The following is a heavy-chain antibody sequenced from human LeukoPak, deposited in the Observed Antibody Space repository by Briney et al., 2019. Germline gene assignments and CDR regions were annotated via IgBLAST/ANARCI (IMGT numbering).Heavy chain of an antibody. CDR3: ARDFTDNYNDFDS. V-gene: IGHV3-74*01. Sequence: GGSQRLFCSASGFTLRGYWMHCVRHTPRRGVVWVSRIGPDGSDTSCADFVKGRFTISRDNAKNTLYLQMNSLRVEDTAVYYCARDFTDNYNDFDSCGQGTLVTVSS. J-gene: IGHJ4*02. CDR1: GFTLRGYW. CDR2: IGPDGSDT. D-gene: IGHD4-11*01.